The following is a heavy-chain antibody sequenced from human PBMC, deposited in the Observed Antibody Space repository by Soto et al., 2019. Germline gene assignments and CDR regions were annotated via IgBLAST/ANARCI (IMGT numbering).Heavy chain of an antibody. J-gene: IGHJ4*02. D-gene: IGHD3-22*01. CDR3: AKGNSDGYHGFFDY. Sequence: EAQLLESGGGLEQPGGSLRVSCLASGFTFSAYAMSWVRQVPGKGLEWVSSLSPGGGSTFYADSVKGRFTVSRDNSKNMVYLQMNSLRAEDTAIYYCAKGNSDGYHGFFDYWGQGTLVTVSS. CDR1: GFTFSAYA. CDR2: LSPGGGST. V-gene: IGHV3-23*01.